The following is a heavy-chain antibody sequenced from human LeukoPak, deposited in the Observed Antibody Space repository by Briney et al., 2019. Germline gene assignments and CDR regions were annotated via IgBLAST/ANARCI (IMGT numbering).Heavy chain of an antibody. Sequence: PSETLSLTCTVSGGSISSYYWSWIRQPAGKGLEWIGRIYTSGSTNYNPSLKSRVTISVDTSKNQFSLKLSSVTAADTAVYYCARQTGSDIVATIGSYYFDYWGQGTLVTVSS. CDR2: IYTSGST. V-gene: IGHV4-4*07. J-gene: IGHJ4*02. CDR3: ARQTGSDIVATIGSYYFDY. CDR1: GGSISSYY. D-gene: IGHD5-12*01.